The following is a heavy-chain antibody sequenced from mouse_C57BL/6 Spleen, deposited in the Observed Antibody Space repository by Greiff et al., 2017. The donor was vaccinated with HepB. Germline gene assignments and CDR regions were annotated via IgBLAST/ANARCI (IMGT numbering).Heavy chain of an antibody. V-gene: IGHV1-55*01. Sequence: QVQLQQPGAELVKPGASVKMSCKASGYTFTSYWITWVKQRPGQGLEWIGDIYPGSGSTNFNEKFKSKATLTVDTSSSTAYMQLSSLTSEDYAVYYCARGYYYGSSPFAYWGQGTLVTVSA. CDR1: GYTFTSYW. J-gene: IGHJ3*01. CDR2: IYPGSGST. CDR3: ARGYYYGSSPFAY. D-gene: IGHD1-1*01.